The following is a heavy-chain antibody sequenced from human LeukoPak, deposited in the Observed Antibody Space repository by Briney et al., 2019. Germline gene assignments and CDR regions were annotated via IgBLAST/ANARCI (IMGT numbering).Heavy chain of an antibody. CDR1: GXTFSSYA. CDR3: ARYYYDSSGYYYPPDY. J-gene: IGHJ4*02. CDR2: ISGSGGST. V-gene: IGHV3-23*01. D-gene: IGHD3-22*01. Sequence: PXXXXGLSCAASGXTFSSYAMSWVRQAPGKGLEWVSAISGSGGSTYYADSVKGRFTISRDNSKNTLYLQMNSLRAEDTAVYYCARYYYDSSGYYYPPDYWGQGTLVTVSS.